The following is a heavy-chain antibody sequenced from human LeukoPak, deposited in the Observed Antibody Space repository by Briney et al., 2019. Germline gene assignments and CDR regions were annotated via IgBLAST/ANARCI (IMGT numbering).Heavy chain of an antibody. CDR1: GFTFDDYA. Sequence: GGSLRLSCAASGFTFDDYAMHWARQAPGKGLEWVSGISWNSGSIGYADSVKGRFTISRDNAKNSLYLQMNSLRAEDMALYYCARYAVAGEFDYWGQGTLVTVSS. J-gene: IGHJ4*02. CDR3: ARYAVAGEFDY. CDR2: ISWNSGSI. V-gene: IGHV3-9*03. D-gene: IGHD6-19*01.